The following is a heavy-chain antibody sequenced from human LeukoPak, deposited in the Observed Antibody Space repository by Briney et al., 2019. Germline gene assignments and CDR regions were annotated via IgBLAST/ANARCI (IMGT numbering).Heavy chain of an antibody. Sequence: SETLSLTCTVSGASISPDYWGWIRQPPGKGLEFIGYIHYSGSTNYNPSLKSRVAISVDTSKNQFSLKLSSVIAADTAVYYCARVSYRYSYYFDYWGQGTLVTVSS. CDR3: ARVSYRYSYYFDY. V-gene: IGHV4-59*12. CDR2: IHYSGST. CDR1: GASISPDY. D-gene: IGHD2-15*01. J-gene: IGHJ4*02.